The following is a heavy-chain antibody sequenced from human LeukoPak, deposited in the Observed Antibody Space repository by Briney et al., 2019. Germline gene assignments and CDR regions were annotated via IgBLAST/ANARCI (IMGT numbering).Heavy chain of an antibody. CDR1: GGSFSGYY. J-gene: IGHJ4*02. CDR3: AKNSGGYFDY. Sequence: PSETLSLTCGVYGGSFSGYYWSWIRQPPGKGLEWIGQIRHTGSTAYNPSLRSRVTISGDTSKNQFSLKLSSVTAADTAVYYCAKNSGGYFDYWGQGTLVTVSS. V-gene: IGHV4-34*01. CDR2: IRHTGST. D-gene: IGHD2/OR15-2a*01.